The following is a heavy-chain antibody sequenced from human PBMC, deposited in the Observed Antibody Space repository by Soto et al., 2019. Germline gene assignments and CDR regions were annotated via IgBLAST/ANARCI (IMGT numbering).Heavy chain of an antibody. V-gene: IGHV1-8*01. J-gene: IGHJ4*02. CDR1: GYTFTSYD. D-gene: IGHD6-6*01. Sequence: ASVKVSCKASGYTFTSYDINWVRPATGQGLEWMGWKNPNSGNTGYAQKFQGRVTMTRNTSISTAYMELSSLRSEDTAVYYCARGVTPDSSSSSGYWGQGTLVTVSS. CDR3: ARGVTPDSSSSSGY. CDR2: KNPNSGNT.